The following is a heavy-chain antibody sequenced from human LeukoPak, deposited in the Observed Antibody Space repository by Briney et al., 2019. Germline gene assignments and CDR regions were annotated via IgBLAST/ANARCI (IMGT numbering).Heavy chain of an antibody. CDR2: ISGSGGST. CDR1: GFTFSSYA. D-gene: IGHD1-26*01. Sequence: GGSLRLSCAASGFTFSSYAMSWVRQAPGKGLEWVSAISGSGGSTYYAESVKGRFTISRDNSKNTLYLQMNSLRAEDTAVYYCAKGKGGSYHTPLSWGQGTLVTVSS. V-gene: IGHV3-23*01. CDR3: AKGKGGSYHTPLS. J-gene: IGHJ5*02.